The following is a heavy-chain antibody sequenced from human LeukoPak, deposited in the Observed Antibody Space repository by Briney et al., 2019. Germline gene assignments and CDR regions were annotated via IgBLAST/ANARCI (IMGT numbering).Heavy chain of an antibody. D-gene: IGHD7-27*01. Sequence: ASVKVSCKASGYTFISYGISWVRQAPGQGLEWMGWISAYNGHTFYGQKLQGRVTMTTDTSTSTAYMELRSLRSDDTAVYFCARDLSSNWGYDYYYGMGVWGQGTTVTVSS. V-gene: IGHV1-18*01. CDR2: ISAYNGHT. CDR3: ARDLSSNWGYDYYYGMGV. CDR1: GYTFISYG. J-gene: IGHJ6*02.